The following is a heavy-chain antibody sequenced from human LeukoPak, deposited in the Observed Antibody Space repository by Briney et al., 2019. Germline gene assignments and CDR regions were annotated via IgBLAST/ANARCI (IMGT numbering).Heavy chain of an antibody. J-gene: IGHJ4*02. D-gene: IGHD5-12*01. CDR1: GFTFSSYW. CDR3: ARWGLYSGYGELDY. Sequence: TGGSLRLSCAASGFTFSSYWMSWVRQAPGKGLEWVANIKQDGSEKYYVDSVKGRFTISRDNAKNSLYLQMNSLRAEDTAVYYCARWGLYSGYGELDYWGQGTLVTVSS. V-gene: IGHV3-7*01. CDR2: IKQDGSEK.